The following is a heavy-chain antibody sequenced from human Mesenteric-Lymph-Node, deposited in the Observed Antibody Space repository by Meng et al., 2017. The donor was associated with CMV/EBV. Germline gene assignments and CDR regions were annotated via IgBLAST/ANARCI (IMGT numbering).Heavy chain of an antibody. CDR2: INPSGGST. J-gene: IGHJ5*02. CDR3: ARDQMYYAYYDFWSGYSQPFDP. CDR1: YY. V-gene: IGHV1-46*01. Sequence: YYMHWGRQAPGQGLEWMGIINPSGGSTSYAQKFQGRVTMTRDTSTSTVYMELSSLRSEDTAVYYCARDQMYYAYYDFWSGYSQPFDPWGQGTLVTVSS. D-gene: IGHD3-3*01.